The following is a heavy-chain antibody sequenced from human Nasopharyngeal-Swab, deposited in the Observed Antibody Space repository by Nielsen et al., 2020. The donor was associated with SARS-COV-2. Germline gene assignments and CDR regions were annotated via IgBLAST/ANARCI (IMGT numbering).Heavy chain of an antibody. CDR3: AWGGSGSYSYFDY. Sequence: SETLSLTCAVYGGSFSGYYWSWIRQPPGKGLEWIGEINHSGSTYYNPSLKSRVTISVDTSKNQFSLKLSSVTAADTAVYYCAWGGSGSYSYFDYWGQGTLVTVSS. CDR2: INHSGST. J-gene: IGHJ4*02. V-gene: IGHV4-34*01. D-gene: IGHD3-10*01. CDR1: GGSFSGYY.